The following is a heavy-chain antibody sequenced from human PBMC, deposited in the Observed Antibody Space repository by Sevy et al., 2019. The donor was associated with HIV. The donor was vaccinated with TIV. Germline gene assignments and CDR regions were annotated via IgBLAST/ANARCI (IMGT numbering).Heavy chain of an antibody. CDR2: ISGRRNYI. D-gene: IGHD3-22*01. J-gene: IGHJ5*02. Sequence: GGSLRLSCAASGITFSSYTMNWVRQAPGKGLEWVASISGRRNYIYYAGSVKGRFTVSRDNDKNSLYLQMNSLRVEDTAVYYCARVATTDYYDSSGHAGAWKWFDPWGQGTQVTVSS. CDR1: GITFSSYT. CDR3: ARVATTDYYDSSGHAGAWKWFDP. V-gene: IGHV3-21*06.